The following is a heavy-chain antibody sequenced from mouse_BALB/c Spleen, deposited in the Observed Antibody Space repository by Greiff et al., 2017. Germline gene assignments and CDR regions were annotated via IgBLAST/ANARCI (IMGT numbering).Heavy chain of an antibody. CDR3: ARGDDLYWYFDV. Sequence: VQLKQSGPELVKPGASVKISCKASGYSFTGYFMNWVMQSHGKSLEWIGRINPYNGDTFYNQKFKGKVTLTVDKSSSTAHMELRSLASEDSAVYYCARGDDLYWYFDVWGAGTTVTVSS. D-gene: IGHD2-3*01. J-gene: IGHJ1*01. CDR2: INPYNGDT. V-gene: IGHV1-20*02. CDR1: GYSFTGYF.